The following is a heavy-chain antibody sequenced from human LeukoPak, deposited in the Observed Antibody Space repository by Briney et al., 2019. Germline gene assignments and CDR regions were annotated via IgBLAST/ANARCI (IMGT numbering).Heavy chain of an antibody. D-gene: IGHD5-24*01. J-gene: IGHJ4*02. CDR2: IYSGGST. CDR1: GFTVSSNY. CDR3: AREAMAYLFDY. V-gene: IGHV3-66*01. Sequence: PGGSLRLSCAASGFTVSSNYMSWVRQAPGKGLEWVSVIYSGGSTYYADSVNGRFTISRDNSKNTLYLQMNSLRAEDTAVYYCAREAMAYLFDYWGQGTLVTVSS.